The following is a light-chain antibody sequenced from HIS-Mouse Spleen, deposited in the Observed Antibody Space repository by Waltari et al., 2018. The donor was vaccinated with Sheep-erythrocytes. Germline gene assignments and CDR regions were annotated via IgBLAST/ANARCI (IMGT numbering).Light chain of an antibody. CDR3: QAWDSSTVV. V-gene: IGLV3-1*01. CDR2: QDS. Sequence: SYELTQPPSVSVSPVQTASITCSGDKLGDKSARWYQQKPGQSPVLVIYQDSKRPSGIPERFSGSNSGNTATLTISGTQAMDEADYYCQAWDSSTVVFGGGTKLTVL. CDR1: KLGDKS. J-gene: IGLJ2*01.